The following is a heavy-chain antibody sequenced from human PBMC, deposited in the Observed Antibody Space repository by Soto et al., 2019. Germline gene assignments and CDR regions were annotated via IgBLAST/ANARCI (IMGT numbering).Heavy chain of an antibody. CDR1: GFTFSSYA. Sequence: PGGSLRLSCAASGFTFSSYAMIWVRQAPGKGLEWVSLIDGSGGRTLHADSVKGRFTISRDNSKNTLYLQMNGLRAEDTAVYYWAKDKDYSDTTCYHSPQHWGQGTLGTVS. CDR3: AKDKDYSDTTCYHSPQH. D-gene: IGHD3-22*01. CDR2: IDGSGGRT. J-gene: IGHJ4*02. V-gene: IGHV3-23*01.